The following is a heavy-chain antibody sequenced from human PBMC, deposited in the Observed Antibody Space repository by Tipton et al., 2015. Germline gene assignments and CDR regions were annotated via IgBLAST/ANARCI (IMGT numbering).Heavy chain of an antibody. CDR2: ISSSSTYI. D-gene: IGHD2-21*01. CDR3: ARATIHYYYGMDV. J-gene: IGHJ6*02. V-gene: IGHV3-21*01. Sequence: SLRLSCAASGFTFSTYSMNWVRQAPGTGLEWVSSISSSSTYIYYADSVKGRFTISRDNANNSLYLQIHSLRPEDTAVYYCARATIHYYYGMDVWGQGTTVTVSS. CDR1: GFTFSTYS.